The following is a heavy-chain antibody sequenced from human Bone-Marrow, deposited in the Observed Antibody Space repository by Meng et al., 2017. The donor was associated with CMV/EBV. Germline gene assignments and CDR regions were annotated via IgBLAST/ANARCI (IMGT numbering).Heavy chain of an antibody. J-gene: IGHJ4*02. CDR3: TTRIRTTNDF. D-gene: IGHD4-11*01. V-gene: IGHV3-15*01. CDR2: VKTKTEGGAT. Sequence: CVASGFTFSNVWMNWVRQAPGKGLEWVGRVKTKTEGGATDYIAPVKGRFTISRDDSKNMVFLQMNSLKTDDTAVYYCTTRIRTTNDFWGQGTLVTVSS. CDR1: GFTFSNVW.